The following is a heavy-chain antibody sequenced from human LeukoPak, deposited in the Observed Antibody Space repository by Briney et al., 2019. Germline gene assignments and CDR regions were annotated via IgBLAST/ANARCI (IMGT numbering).Heavy chain of an antibody. CDR3: ARDQQQLGDFDY. CDR1: GYTFTGYY. J-gene: IGHJ4*02. D-gene: IGHD6-13*01. V-gene: IGHV1-2*02. Sequence: ASVKVSCKASGYTFTGYYMHWVRQAPGQGLEWVGWINPNSGGTNYAQKFQGRVTMTRDTSVSTAYTELSRLRSDDTAVYYCARDQQQLGDFDYWSQGTLVTVSS. CDR2: INPNSGGT.